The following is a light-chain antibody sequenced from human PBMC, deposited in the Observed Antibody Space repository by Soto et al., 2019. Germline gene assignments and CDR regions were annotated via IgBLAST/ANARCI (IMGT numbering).Light chain of an antibody. V-gene: IGLV2-14*03. J-gene: IGLJ1*01. CDR3: SSYTSINSHV. CDR1: SSDVGGYNY. CDR2: YVS. Sequence: QSALTQPASVSGSPGQSITISCTGTSSDVGGYNYVSWYQQHPGKAPKLMIYYVSHRPSGVSNRFSGSKSGNTASLTISGLQAEDEADYYCSSYTSINSHVFGTGTKVTVL.